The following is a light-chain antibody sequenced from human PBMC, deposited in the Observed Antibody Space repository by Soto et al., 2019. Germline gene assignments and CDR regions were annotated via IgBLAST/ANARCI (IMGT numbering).Light chain of an antibody. CDR2: DVS. V-gene: IGLV2-14*01. CDR3: SSYTSSSTLYV. CDR1: SSDVGGYNY. Sequence: QSALTQPASVSGSPGQSITISCTGTSSDVGGYNYVSWYQQHPGKAPKLMIYDVSNRPSGVSYRFSGSKSGNTASLTISGLQAEDEVDYYCSSYTSSSTLYVFGTGTKLTVL. J-gene: IGLJ1*01.